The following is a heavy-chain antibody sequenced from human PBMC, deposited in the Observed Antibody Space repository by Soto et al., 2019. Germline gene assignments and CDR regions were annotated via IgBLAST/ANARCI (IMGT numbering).Heavy chain of an antibody. J-gene: IGHJ5*02. CDR1: GFTFSSYW. V-gene: IGHV3-74*03. Sequence: EVQLVESGGGLVQPGGSLRLSCAASGFTFSSYWMHWVRQAPGKGLVWVSRINADGSTTTYADSVKGRFTISRDNAKNTLYLQMSSLRAEDTAVYYCARELYSECFTLWFDPWGQGTLVTVSS. CDR2: INADGSTT. CDR3: ARELYSECFTLWFDP. D-gene: IGHD2-15*01.